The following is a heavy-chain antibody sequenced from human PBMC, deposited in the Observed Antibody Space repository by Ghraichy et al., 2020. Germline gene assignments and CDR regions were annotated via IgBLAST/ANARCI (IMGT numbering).Heavy chain of an antibody. CDR3: TRVPLLRFLEWLSDY. V-gene: IGHV3-49*03. J-gene: IGHJ4*02. D-gene: IGHD3-3*01. Sequence: GALRLSCTASGFTFGDYAMSWFRQAPGKGLEWVGFIRSKAYGGTTEYAASVKGRFTISRDDSKSIAYLQMNSLKTEDTAVYYCTRVPLLRFLEWLSDYWGQGTLVTVSS. CDR2: IRSKAYGGTT. CDR1: GFTFGDYA.